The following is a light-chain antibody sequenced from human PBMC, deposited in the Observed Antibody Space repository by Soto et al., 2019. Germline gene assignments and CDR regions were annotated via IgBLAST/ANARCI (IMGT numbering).Light chain of an antibody. CDR1: QSVNGSY. J-gene: IGKJ4*01. CDR3: QHYGSFPLT. Sequence: EIVLTQSPGILSLSPGESATLACRASQSVNGSYFAWYQQKPGQAPRLVIFGASSRASDIPDRFSGSGSGTDFALTISRRAPQDFAMYYCQHYGSFPLTLGGGTRVDI. V-gene: IGKV3-20*01. CDR2: GAS.